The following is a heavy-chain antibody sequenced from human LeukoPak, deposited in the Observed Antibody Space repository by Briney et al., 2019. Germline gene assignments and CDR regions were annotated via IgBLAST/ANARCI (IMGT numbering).Heavy chain of an antibody. Sequence: PGGSLRLSCAASGFTFSSYEMNWVRQAPGKGLEWVSYISSSGSTIYYADSVKGRFTISRGNAKKSLFLQMNSLRAEDTAVYYCAAASAFSSSWRSWGQGTVVTVSS. CDR2: ISSSGSTI. J-gene: IGHJ5*02. CDR3: AAASAFSSSWRS. V-gene: IGHV3-48*03. D-gene: IGHD6-13*01. CDR1: GFTFSSYE.